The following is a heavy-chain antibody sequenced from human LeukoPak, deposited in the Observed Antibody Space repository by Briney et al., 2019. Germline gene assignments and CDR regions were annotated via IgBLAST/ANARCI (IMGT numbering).Heavy chain of an antibody. V-gene: IGHV4-39*07. CDR2: IYYSGST. CDR3: ARTDYYGSGSYQKGFAFDI. J-gene: IGHJ3*02. CDR1: GGSISSSSYY. D-gene: IGHD3-10*01. Sequence: SETLSLTCTVPGGSISSSSYYWGWIRQPPGKGLEWIGSIYYSGSTYYNPSLKSRVTISVDTSKNQFSLKLSSVTAADTAVYYCARTDYYGSGSYQKGFAFDIWGQGAMVTVSS.